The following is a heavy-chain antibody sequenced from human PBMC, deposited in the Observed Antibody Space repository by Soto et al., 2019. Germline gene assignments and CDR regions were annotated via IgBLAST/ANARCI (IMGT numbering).Heavy chain of an antibody. Sequence: EVDLGVTTVAYGFDLTSSRMNWVRQAPGKGLEWVASISGSGKDTFYRHSVKGRFAISRDSAGTSLFLRMDSVKVEDTAVYHCARVRLVAGSAFYCAMDVWGPGTAVTVSS. CDR2: ISGSGKDT. CDR3: ARVRLVAGSAFYCAMDV. V-gene: IGHV3-21*01. D-gene: IGHD6-6*01. J-gene: IGHJ6*02. CDR1: GFDLTSSR.